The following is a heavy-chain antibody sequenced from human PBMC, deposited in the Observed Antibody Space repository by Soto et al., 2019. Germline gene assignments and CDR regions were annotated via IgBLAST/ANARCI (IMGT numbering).Heavy chain of an antibody. D-gene: IGHD1-26*01. CDR1: GFTFSSYI. V-gene: IGHV3-23*01. CDR3: ARGREGGMDV. Sequence: GGSLRLSCTASGFTFSSYIMNWVRQAPGKGLEWISTITADGGGTFYADSVKGRFTISRDNSKNTLYLQMNSLRAEDTAVYYCARGREGGMDVWGQGTTVTVSS. J-gene: IGHJ6*02. CDR2: ITADGGGT.